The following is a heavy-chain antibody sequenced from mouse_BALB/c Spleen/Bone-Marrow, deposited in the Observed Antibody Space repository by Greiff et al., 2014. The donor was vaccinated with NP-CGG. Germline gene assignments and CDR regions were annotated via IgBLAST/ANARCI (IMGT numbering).Heavy chain of an antibody. CDR1: GFNIKDTY. V-gene: IGHV14-3*02. J-gene: IGHJ3*01. D-gene: IGHD1-1*01. Sequence: VQLQQSGAELVKPGASVKLSCTASGFNIKDTYMHWVKQRPEQGLEWIGRIDPANGNTKYDPKFQGKATITADTSSNTAYLQLSSLTSEDTAVYYFASYYYGSAWFAYWGQGTLVTVSA. CDR3: ASYYYGSAWFAY. CDR2: IDPANGNT.